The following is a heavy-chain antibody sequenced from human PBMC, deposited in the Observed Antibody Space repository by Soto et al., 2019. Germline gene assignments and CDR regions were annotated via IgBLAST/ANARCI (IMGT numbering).Heavy chain of an antibody. CDR3: VRKGGSFYGPFDY. J-gene: IGHJ4*02. D-gene: IGHD1-26*01. V-gene: IGHV3-23*01. CDR1: GFTFSDHA. Sequence: EVQLLESGGGLVQPGGSLRLSCAASGFTFSDHAMSWVRQAPGKRLEWVSTIRGTDGTTYYSDSVKGRFTISRDNSKNTLYLQMNSLRAEDAAIYYCVRKGGSFYGPFDYWGQGTLVTVSS. CDR2: IRGTDGTT.